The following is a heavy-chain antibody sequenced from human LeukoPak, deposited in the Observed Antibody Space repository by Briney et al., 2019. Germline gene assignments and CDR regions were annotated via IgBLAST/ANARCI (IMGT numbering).Heavy chain of an antibody. J-gene: IGHJ4*02. V-gene: IGHV1-2*02. CDR3: ARASTTVTTGDY. D-gene: IGHD4-17*01. Sequence: ASAKVSCKASGYTFTGYYMHWVRQAPGQGLEWMGWINPNSGGTNYAQKFQGRVTMTRDTSISTAYMELSRLRSDDTAVYYCARASTTVTTGDYWGQGTLVTVSS. CDR2: INPNSGGT. CDR1: GYTFTGYY.